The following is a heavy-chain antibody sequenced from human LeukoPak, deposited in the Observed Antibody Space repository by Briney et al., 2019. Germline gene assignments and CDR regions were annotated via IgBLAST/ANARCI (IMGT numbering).Heavy chain of an antibody. D-gene: IGHD2-15*01. J-gene: IGHJ3*02. Sequence: GGSLRLSCAASGFTFSSYGMHWVRQAPGKGLEWVAVIWYDGSNKYYADSVKGRFTISRDNAKNSLYLQMNSLRAEDTAVYYCARVMVVVAAISNGDAFDIWGQGTMVTVSS. CDR3: ARVMVVVAAISNGDAFDI. CDR1: GFTFSSYG. CDR2: IWYDGSNK. V-gene: IGHV3-33*01.